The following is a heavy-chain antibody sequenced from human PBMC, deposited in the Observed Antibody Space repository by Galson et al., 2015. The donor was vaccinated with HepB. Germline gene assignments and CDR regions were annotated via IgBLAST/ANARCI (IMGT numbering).Heavy chain of an antibody. J-gene: IGHJ4*02. CDR3: ARDGGSGSTVGYYFDY. CDR2: INPSGGST. D-gene: IGHD3-10*01. Sequence: SVKVSCKASGYTFTSYYMHWVRQAPGQGLEWMGIINPSGGSTSYAQKFQGRVTMTRDTSTSTVYMELSSLRSEDTAVYYCARDGGSGSTVGYYFDYWGQGTLVTVSS. CDR1: GYTFTSYY. V-gene: IGHV1-46*01.